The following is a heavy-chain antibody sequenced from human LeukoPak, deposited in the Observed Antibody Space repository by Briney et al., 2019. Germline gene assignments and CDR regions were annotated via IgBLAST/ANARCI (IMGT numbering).Heavy chain of an antibody. Sequence: GASVKVSCKAPGGTFSSYAISWVRQAPGQGLEWMGGIIPIFGTANYAQKFQGRVTITTDESTSTAYMELSSLRSEDTAVYYCARAKDIVVVPAAMTYDYWGQGTLVTVSS. CDR1: GGTFSSYA. V-gene: IGHV1-69*05. CDR2: IIPIFGTA. J-gene: IGHJ4*02. D-gene: IGHD2-2*01. CDR3: ARAKDIVVVPAAMTYDY.